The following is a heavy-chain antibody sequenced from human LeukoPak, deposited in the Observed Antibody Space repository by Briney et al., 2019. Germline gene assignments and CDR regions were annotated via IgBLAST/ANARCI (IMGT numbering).Heavy chain of an antibody. Sequence: SGTLSLTCAVSGASISSSNWWSWVRPPPGKGLEWIGEIYHNGTTHYTPSLKNRVTISVDKSENKIFLRLSSVTAADTAVYYCARQMSTSTTVDCWGQGTLVTVSS. J-gene: IGHJ4*02. V-gene: IGHV4-4*02. CDR1: GASISSSNW. D-gene: IGHD2-2*01. CDR3: ARQMSTSTTVDC. CDR2: IYHNGTT.